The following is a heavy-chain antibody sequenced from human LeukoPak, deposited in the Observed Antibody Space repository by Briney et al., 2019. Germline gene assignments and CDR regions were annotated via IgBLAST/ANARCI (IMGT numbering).Heavy chain of an antibody. CDR1: GGSFSGYY. CDR3: ARDRSSGWYSWFDP. Sequence: SETLSLTCAVYGGSFSGYYWSWIRQPPGKGLEWIGEINHSGSTNYNPSLKSRVTISVDTSKNQFSLKLSSVTAADTAVYYCARDRSSGWYSWFDPWGQGTLVTVSS. CDR2: INHSGST. J-gene: IGHJ5*02. V-gene: IGHV4-34*01. D-gene: IGHD6-19*01.